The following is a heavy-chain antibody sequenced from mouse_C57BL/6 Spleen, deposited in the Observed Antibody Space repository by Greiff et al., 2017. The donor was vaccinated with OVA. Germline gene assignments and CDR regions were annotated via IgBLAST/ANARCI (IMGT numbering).Heavy chain of an antibody. Sequence: QVQLQQSGPGLVAPSQSLSITCTVSGFSLTSYGVSWVRQPPGKGLEWLGVIWGDGSTNYHSALISRLSISKDNSKSQVFLKLNRLQTDDTATYYCAKQESRTIYYGNYNAMDYWGQGTSVTVSS. CDR1: GFSLTSYG. CDR2: IWGDGST. CDR3: AKQESRTIYYGNYNAMDY. D-gene: IGHD2-1*01. V-gene: IGHV2-3*01. J-gene: IGHJ4*01.